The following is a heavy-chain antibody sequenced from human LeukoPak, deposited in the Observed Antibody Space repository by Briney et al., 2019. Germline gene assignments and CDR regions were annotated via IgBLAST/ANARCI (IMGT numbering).Heavy chain of an antibody. D-gene: IGHD2-15*01. CDR3: ARGRYCSGGSCLGGKWFDP. J-gene: IGHJ5*02. Sequence: SETLSLTCTVSGGSVSSGSYYWSWIRQPPGKGLEWIGYIYYSGSTNYNPSLKSRVTISVDTSKNQFSLKLSSVTAADTAVYYCARGRYCSGGSCLGGKWFDPWGQGTLVTVSS. CDR1: GGSVSSGSYY. CDR2: IYYSGST. V-gene: IGHV4-61*01.